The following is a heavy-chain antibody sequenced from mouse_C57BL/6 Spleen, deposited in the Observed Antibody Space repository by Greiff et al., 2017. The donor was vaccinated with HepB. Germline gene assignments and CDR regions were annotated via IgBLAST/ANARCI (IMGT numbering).Heavy chain of an antibody. V-gene: IGHV2-2*01. D-gene: IGHD2-1*01. J-gene: IGHJ4*01. CDR1: GFSLTSYG. CDR3: ARRYYGNYYYAMDY. Sequence: QVQLKESGPGLVQPSQSLSITCTVSGFSLTSYGVHWVRQSPGKGLEWLGVIWSGGSTDDNAAFISRLSISKDNSKSQVFFKMNSLQADDTAIYYCARRYYGNYYYAMDYWGQGTSVTVSS. CDR2: IWSGGST.